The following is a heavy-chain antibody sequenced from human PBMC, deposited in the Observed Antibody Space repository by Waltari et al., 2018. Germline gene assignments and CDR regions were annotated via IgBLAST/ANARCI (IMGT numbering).Heavy chain of an antibody. CDR1: GYNFTTYW. CDR3: ARHPVYWDQGHNYGLDV. J-gene: IGHJ6*02. D-gene: IGHD1-26*01. CDR2: IDPNDSYN. Sequence: EVQLVQSGAEVKKPGESLRISCKGSGYNFTTYWNRWVRQMPGKGLEWMGRIDPNDSYNNYSPSFQGHVTISGDKSINTAYLQWSRLRASDTAIYYCARHPVYWDQGHNYGLDVWGQGTTVTVSS. V-gene: IGHV5-10-1*03.